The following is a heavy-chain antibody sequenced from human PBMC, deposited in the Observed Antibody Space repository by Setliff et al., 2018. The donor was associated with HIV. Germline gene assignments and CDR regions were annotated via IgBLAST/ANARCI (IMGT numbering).Heavy chain of an antibody. CDR1: GGTFRSHE. V-gene: IGHV1-69*10. CDR2: IVPVLGIT. Sequence: VASVKVSCKASGGTFRSHEISWVRQAPGQGLEWMGGIVPVLGITNYSPKFQGRVTITTDESKTTAYMDLHSLRSDDTAVYFCARGDSTGYYNWGQGTLVTVSS. CDR3: ARGDSTGYYN. J-gene: IGHJ4*02. D-gene: IGHD3-22*01.